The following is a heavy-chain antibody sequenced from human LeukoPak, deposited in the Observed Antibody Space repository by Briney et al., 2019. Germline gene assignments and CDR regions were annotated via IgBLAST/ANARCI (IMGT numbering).Heavy chain of an antibody. CDR2: IIPIFGIA. V-gene: IGHV1-69*04. CDR1: GGTFSSYA. Sequence: ASVKVSCKASGGTFSSYAINWVRQAPGQGLEWMGRIIPIFGIANYAQKFQGRVTITADKSTSTAYMELSSLRSEDTAVYYCARVFVPADLYYFDYWGQGTLVTVSS. CDR3: ARVFVPADLYYFDY. D-gene: IGHD2-2*01. J-gene: IGHJ4*02.